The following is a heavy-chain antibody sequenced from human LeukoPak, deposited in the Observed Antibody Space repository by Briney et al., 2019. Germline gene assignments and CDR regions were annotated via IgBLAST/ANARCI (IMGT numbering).Heavy chain of an antibody. D-gene: IGHD3-10*01. CDR1: GYTLTELS. V-gene: IGHV1-24*01. Sequence: ASVKVSCKVSGYTLTELSMHWVRQAPGKGLEWMRGFDPEDGETIYAQKFQGRVTMTADTSTDTAYMELSSLRSEDTAVYYCATLPPYGSGSYYKGGVDYWGQGTLVTVSS. CDR2: FDPEDGET. CDR3: ATLPPYGSGSYYKGGVDY. J-gene: IGHJ4*02.